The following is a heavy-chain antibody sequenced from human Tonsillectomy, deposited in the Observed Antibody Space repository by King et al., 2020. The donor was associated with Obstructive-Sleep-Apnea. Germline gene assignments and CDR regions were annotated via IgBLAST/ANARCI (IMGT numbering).Heavy chain of an antibody. Sequence: QLQESGPGLVKPSETLSLTCTVSGDSISNYYWSWIRQPPGKGLEWIGYMYYSGNTNYNPSLKSRVTISVDTSKIQFSLRLGSVTAADTAVYYCARHRGVEDYGGYGDYFDYWGQGTLVTVSS. CDR3: ARHRGVEDYGGYGDYFDY. D-gene: IGHD5-12*01. CDR2: MYYSGNT. V-gene: IGHV4-59*08. J-gene: IGHJ4*02. CDR1: GDSISNYY.